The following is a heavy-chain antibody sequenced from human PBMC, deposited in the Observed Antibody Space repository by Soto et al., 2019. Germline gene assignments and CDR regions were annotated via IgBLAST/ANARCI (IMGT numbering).Heavy chain of an antibody. CDR1: GYTFTSYG. CDR2: VSAYNGNT. CDR3: ARGVRGSHLSSGWFDP. J-gene: IGHJ5*02. D-gene: IGHD1-26*01. V-gene: IGHV1-18*04. Sequence: ASVKVSCKASGYTFTSYGISWVRQAPGQGLEWMGWVSAYNGNTNYAQKLQGRVTMTTDTSTSTAYMELRSLRSDDTAVYYCARGVRGSHLSSGWFDPWGQGTLVTVSS.